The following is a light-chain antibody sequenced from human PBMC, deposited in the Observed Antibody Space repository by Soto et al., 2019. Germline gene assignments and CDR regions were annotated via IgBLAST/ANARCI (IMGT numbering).Light chain of an antibody. V-gene: IGLV2-14*01. J-gene: IGLJ1*01. CDR1: SSDFGGYDY. CDR3: SSYSISTAYL. CDR2: EVS. Sequence: QSALTQPASVSGSPGQSITISCTGTSSDFGGYDYVSWYQLHPGKAPKLILFEVSNRPSGVSYRFSGSKSGNTASLTISGLQAEDEADYFCSSYSISTAYLFGTGTKVTVL.